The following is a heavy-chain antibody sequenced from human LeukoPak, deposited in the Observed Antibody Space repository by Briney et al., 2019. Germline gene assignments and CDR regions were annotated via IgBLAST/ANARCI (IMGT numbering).Heavy chain of an antibody. CDR3: ARDSSPEDYYYYYGMDV. J-gene: IGHJ6*02. D-gene: IGHD6-13*01. V-gene: IGHV1-18*01. CDR2: ISAYNGNT. CDR1: GYTFTSYG. Sequence: ASVKVSCMASGYTFTSYGISWVRQAPGQGLEWMGWISAYNGNTNYAQKLQGRVTMTTDTSTSTAYTELRSLRSDDTAVYYCARDSSPEDYYYYYGMDVWGQGTTVTVS.